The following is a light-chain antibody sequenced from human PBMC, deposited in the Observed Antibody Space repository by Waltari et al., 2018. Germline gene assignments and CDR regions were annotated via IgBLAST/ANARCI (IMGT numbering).Light chain of an antibody. CDR1: QIISSW. Sequence: DIQMTQSPSTRSASVGARVPITCRASQIISSWLAWYQQKPEKAPKLLIYKASSLESGVPSRFSGSGSGTEFTLTSSSLQPDDFATYYRQQYNSYWTFGQGTKVEIK. V-gene: IGKV1-5*03. J-gene: IGKJ1*01. CDR3: QQYNSYWT. CDR2: KAS.